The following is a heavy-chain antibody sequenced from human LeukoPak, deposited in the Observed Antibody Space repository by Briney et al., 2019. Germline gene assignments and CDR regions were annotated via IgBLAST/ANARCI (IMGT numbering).Heavy chain of an antibody. CDR1: GYTLTRYG. Sequence: AASVKVSCKASGYTLTRYGISWVRQAPGQGLEWMGWISAYRGNTNYAQKLQGRVTMTTDTSTSTAYMELRSLRSDDTAVYYCAREEDSSGYYYRDSDAFDIWGQGTMVTVSS. V-gene: IGHV1-18*01. CDR3: AREEDSSGYYYRDSDAFDI. CDR2: ISAYRGNT. J-gene: IGHJ3*02. D-gene: IGHD3-22*01.